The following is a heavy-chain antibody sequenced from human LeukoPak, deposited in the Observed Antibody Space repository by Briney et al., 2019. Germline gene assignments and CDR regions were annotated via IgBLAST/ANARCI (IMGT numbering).Heavy chain of an antibody. CDR1: GFTFSSYG. Sequence: GGSLRLSCAASGFTFSSYGMHWVRQAPGKGLEWVAVISYDGSNKYYADSVKGRFTISRDNSKNTLYLQMNSLRAEDTAVYYCAKDPSGIAARPVSSQPSALHRQSYYYYGMDVWGQGTTVTVSS. CDR3: AKDPSGIAARPVSSQPSALHRQSYYYYGMDV. V-gene: IGHV3-30*18. J-gene: IGHJ6*02. D-gene: IGHD6-6*01. CDR2: ISYDGSNK.